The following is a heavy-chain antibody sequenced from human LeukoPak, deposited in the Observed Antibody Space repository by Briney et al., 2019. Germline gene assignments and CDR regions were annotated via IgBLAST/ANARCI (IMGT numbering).Heavy chain of an antibody. V-gene: IGHV4-61*08. Sequence: SETLSLTCTVSGGSISSGGYYWSWIRQPPGKGLEWIGYIYYSGGTNYNPSLKSRVTMSVDTSKNQFSLKLSSVTAADTAVYYCARGRGFDYWGQGTLVTVSS. J-gene: IGHJ4*02. D-gene: IGHD3-10*01. CDR3: ARGRGFDY. CDR1: GGSISSGGYY. CDR2: IYYSGGT.